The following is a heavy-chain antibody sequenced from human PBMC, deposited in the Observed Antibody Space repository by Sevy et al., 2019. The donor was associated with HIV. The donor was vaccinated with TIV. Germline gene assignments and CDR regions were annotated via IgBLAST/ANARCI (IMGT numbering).Heavy chain of an antibody. D-gene: IGHD6-13*01. CDR2: IYYSGST. CDR3: ARESIAAAGDFDY. CDR1: GGSIRNYY. V-gene: IGHV4-59*01. J-gene: IGHJ4*02. Sequence: SETLSLTCSVSGGSIRNYYWSWVRQPPGKGLEWIGYIYYSGSTNYNPSPKSRVTISVDTSKKQFSLKLSSVTAADTVVYYCARESIAAAGDFDYWGQGTLVTVSS.